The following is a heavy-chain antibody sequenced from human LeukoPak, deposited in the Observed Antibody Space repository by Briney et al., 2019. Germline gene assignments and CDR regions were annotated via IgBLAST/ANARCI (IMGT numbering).Heavy chain of an antibody. Sequence: GGSLRLSCAASGFTFSSYAMSWVRQAPGKGLGWVSAISGSGGSTYYADSVKGRFTISRDNSKNTLYLQTNSLRAEDTAVYYCAKYYYDSSGYYYLRKNWYFDLWGRGTLVTVSS. V-gene: IGHV3-23*01. CDR1: GFTFSSYA. CDR2: ISGSGGST. D-gene: IGHD3-22*01. J-gene: IGHJ2*01. CDR3: AKYYYDSSGYYYLRKNWYFDL.